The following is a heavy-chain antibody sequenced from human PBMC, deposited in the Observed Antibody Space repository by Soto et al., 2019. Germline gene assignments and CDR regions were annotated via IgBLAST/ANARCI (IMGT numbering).Heavy chain of an antibody. Sequence: ASVKVSCKASGYTFTNYGINWLRQARGQGIEWMGWFNPKNGNTNYAQTFEGRLTLTTDTSTSTAFMELSNLRSDDTAVYYCAREVVETSSLWLDPWGQGTLVTVSS. V-gene: IGHV1-18*01. CDR1: GYTFTNYG. CDR2: FNPKNGNT. D-gene: IGHD6-6*01. CDR3: AREVVETSSLWLDP. J-gene: IGHJ5*02.